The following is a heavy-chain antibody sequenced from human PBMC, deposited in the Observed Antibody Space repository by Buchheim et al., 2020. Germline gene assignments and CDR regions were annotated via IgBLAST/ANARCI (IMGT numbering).Heavy chain of an antibody. D-gene: IGHD6-13*01. CDR2: IKQDGSEK. CDR3: ARAYSSSWIDY. Sequence: EVQLLESGGGLVQPGGSLRLYCAASGFSFSSNAMSWVRQAPGKGLEWVANIKQDGSEKYYVDSVKGRFTISRDNAKNALYLQMNSLRAEDTAVYYCARAYSSSWIDYWGQGTL. CDR1: GFSFSSNA. V-gene: IGHV3-7*01. J-gene: IGHJ4*02.